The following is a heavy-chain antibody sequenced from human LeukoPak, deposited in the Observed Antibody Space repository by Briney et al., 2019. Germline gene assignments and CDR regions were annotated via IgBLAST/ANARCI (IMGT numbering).Heavy chain of an antibody. CDR3: ARIWQWLALDY. D-gene: IGHD6-19*01. CDR1: GFTFSTYA. J-gene: IGHJ4*02. Sequence: GGSLRLSCAASGFTFSTYAMHWVRQAPGKGLEYVSAITGNGGSTYYADSVKGRFTISRDNSKNTLYLQMGSLRTENMAVYYCARIWQWLALDYWGQGTLVTVSS. CDR2: ITGNGGST. V-gene: IGHV3-64*02.